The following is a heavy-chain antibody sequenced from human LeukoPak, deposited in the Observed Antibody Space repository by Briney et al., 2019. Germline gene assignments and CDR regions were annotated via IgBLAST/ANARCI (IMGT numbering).Heavy chain of an antibody. V-gene: IGHV3-21*06. Sequence: GGSLRLSCVASGFTFSYYGMNWVRQAPGEGLEWVSSISSSGTNIYYTESVKGRFTISRDNAKNSVHLQMNSLRPEDTAVYYCARGGTYGDYGGHWGQGTLVTVSS. J-gene: IGHJ4*02. D-gene: IGHD4-17*01. CDR2: ISSSGTNI. CDR3: ARGGTYGDYGGH. CDR1: GFTFSYYG.